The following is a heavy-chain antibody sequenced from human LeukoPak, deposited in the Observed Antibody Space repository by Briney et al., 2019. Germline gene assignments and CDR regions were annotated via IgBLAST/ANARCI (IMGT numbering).Heavy chain of an antibody. CDR2: TYHSGRT. CDR1: GYSISSDYY. Sequence: SETLSLTCTVSGYSISSDYYWGWVRQPPGKGLEWIGSTYHSGRTSYNPSLRSRVTISVDTSKNQFSLKLSSVTAADTAVYYCASPRGTTVTERDAFDIWGQGTMVTVSS. D-gene: IGHD4-17*01. V-gene: IGHV4-38-2*02. J-gene: IGHJ3*02. CDR3: ASPRGTTVTERDAFDI.